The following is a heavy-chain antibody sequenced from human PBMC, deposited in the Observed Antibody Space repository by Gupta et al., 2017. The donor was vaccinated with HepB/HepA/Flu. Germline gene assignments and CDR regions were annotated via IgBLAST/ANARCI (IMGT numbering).Heavy chain of an antibody. CDR3: ARDLTGTFYNY. CDR2: SRNKANSYTT. CDR1: GFSFSDHY. Sequence: DVQLVESGGGLVQPGGSLRLSCAASGFSFSDHYMDWVRQAPGKGLEWVGRSRNKANSYTTEYAASVKGRFTISRDDSKNSLYLQMNSLKTEDTAVYYCARDLTGTFYNYWGQGTLVTVSS. V-gene: IGHV3-72*01. D-gene: IGHD1-26*01. J-gene: IGHJ4*02.